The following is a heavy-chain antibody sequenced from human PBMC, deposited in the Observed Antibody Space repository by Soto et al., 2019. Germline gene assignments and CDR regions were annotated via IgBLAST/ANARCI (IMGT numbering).Heavy chain of an antibody. D-gene: IGHD2-2*01. Sequence: PGGSLRLSCAASGFPFSSYAMHWVRQAPGKGLEWVAVISYDGSNKYYTDSVKGRFTISRDYSKNILFLQMNSLRVEDTAMYYCARVDTLPASVDYWGHGTLVTVSS. CDR2: ISYDGSNK. CDR1: GFPFSSYA. J-gene: IGHJ4*01. CDR3: ARVDTLPASVDY. V-gene: IGHV3-30*14.